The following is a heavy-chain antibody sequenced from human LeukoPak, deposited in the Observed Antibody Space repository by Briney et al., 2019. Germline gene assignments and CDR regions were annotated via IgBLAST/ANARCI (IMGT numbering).Heavy chain of an antibody. J-gene: IGHJ4*02. CDR1: GYTFTDYY. CDR2: ISPNTGGT. Sequence: ASVKVSCKASGYTFTDYYIHWVRQAPGQGLEWMGWISPNTGGTNSAQKFQGRVTMTRDTSISTAYMELSRLKSDDTAVYYCAKGEMGATDYWGQGTLVTVSS. CDR3: AKGEMGATDY. V-gene: IGHV1-2*02. D-gene: IGHD1-26*01.